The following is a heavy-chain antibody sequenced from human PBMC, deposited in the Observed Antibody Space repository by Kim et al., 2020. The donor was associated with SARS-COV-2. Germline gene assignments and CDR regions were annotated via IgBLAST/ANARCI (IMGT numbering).Heavy chain of an antibody. D-gene: IGHD4-17*01. CDR1: GGSISSSSYY. CDR3: ARRPPGDYVLN. J-gene: IGHJ4*02. CDR2: IYYSGST. V-gene: IGHV4-39*01. Sequence: SETLSLTCTVSGGSISSSSYYWGWIRQPPGKGLEWIGSIYYSGSTYYNPSLKSRVTISVDTSKNQFSLKLSSVTAADTAVYYCARRPPGDYVLNWGQGTLVTVSS.